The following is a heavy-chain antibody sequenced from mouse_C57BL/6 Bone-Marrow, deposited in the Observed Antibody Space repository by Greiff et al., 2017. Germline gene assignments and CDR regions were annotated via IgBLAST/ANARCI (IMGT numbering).Heavy chain of an antibody. CDR1: GFNIKNTY. D-gene: IGHD1-1*01. CDR3: AMIGSSKGYFYF. V-gene: IGHV14-3*01. J-gene: IGHJ1*03. Sequence: EVKLMESVAELVRPGASVKLSCTASGFNIKNTYMHWVKQRPEQGLEWIGRIDPANGNTKYAPKFPGKATITADTSSNTAYLQLCSLTSEDTAIYYCAMIGSSKGYFYFWGTGTTVTVSS. CDR2: IDPANGNT.